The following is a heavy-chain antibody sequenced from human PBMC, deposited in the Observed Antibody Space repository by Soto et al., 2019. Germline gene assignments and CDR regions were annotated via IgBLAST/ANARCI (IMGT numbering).Heavy chain of an antibody. D-gene: IGHD4-17*01. Sequence: QVQLVQSGAEVKKSGASVKVSCKASGYTFTSHDINWVRQATGQGLEWMGWMNPNSGNTGYAQKFQGRVTMTRNTSISTAYMGLSSLRSEDTAVYYCARWDYGYYARFDYWCQGTLVTVSS. CDR1: GYTFTSHD. CDR3: ARWDYGYYARFDY. V-gene: IGHV1-8*01. CDR2: MNPNSGNT. J-gene: IGHJ4*02.